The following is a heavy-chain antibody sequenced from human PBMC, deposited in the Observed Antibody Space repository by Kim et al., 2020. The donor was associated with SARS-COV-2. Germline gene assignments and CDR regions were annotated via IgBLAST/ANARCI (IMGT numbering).Heavy chain of an antibody. V-gene: IGHV4-34*01. CDR3: ARRLSNTSGWGSHYCDL. CDR1: GGSFSGYY. CDR2: INHSGRT. D-gene: IGHD3-10*01. Sequence: SETLSLTCAVSGGSFSGYYWSWIRQPPGKGLEWIGDINHSGRTNYNPSPTSRVTISVDTSKNKYSLKLTSVTAADTAVYYCARRLSNTSGWGSHYCDLWGQGALVTVSS. J-gene: IGHJ4*02.